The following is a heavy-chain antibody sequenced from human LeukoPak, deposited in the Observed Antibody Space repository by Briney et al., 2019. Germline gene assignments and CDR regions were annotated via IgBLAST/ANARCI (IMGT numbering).Heavy chain of an antibody. V-gene: IGHV3-23*01. CDR1: GFTSIAYA. CDR2: IRGGGVTT. J-gene: IGHJ6*02. Sequence: GGSLRLSCVGSGFTSIAYALTWARQAPGKGLEWVSGIRGGGVTTYYADSVKGRFTISRDNSKNTLYLQMNSLRADDTAIYYCARNQQLGGHSYYYYGMDVWGQGTTVTVSS. D-gene: IGHD3-16*01. CDR3: ARNQQLGGHSYYYYGMDV.